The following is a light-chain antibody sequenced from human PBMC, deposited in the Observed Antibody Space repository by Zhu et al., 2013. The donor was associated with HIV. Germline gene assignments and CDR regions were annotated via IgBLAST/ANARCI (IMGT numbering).Light chain of an antibody. CDR1: QSVSSSY. CDR2: GAS. Sequence: EIVLTQSPGTLSLSPGERATLPCRASQSVSSSYLAWYQQKPGQAPRLLIYGASSRATGIPDRFSGSGSGTDFTLTISSLEPEDFAVYYCQQRSNWPPTFGQGTKVEIK. V-gene: IGKV3D-20*02. J-gene: IGKJ1*01. CDR3: QQRSNWPPT.